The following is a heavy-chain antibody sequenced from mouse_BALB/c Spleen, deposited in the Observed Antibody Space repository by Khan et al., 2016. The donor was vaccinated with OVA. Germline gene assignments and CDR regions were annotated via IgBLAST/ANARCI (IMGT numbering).Heavy chain of an antibody. Sequence: QVQLKESGPGLVLPSQSLSITCTVSGFSLTTYGIHWVRQSPGKGLEWLGVIWSDGTTDFNAAFISRMSISKDNSKSQVFFKVNSLQPDDTVMSYCARNSYMYDFTYWGQGTLVTVSA. CDR3: ARNSYMYDFTY. CDR1: GFSLTTYG. D-gene: IGHD2-14*01. J-gene: IGHJ3*01. CDR2: IWSDGTT. V-gene: IGHV2-2*01.